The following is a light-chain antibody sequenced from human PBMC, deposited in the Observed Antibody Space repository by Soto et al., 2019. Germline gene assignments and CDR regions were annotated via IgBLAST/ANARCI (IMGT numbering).Light chain of an antibody. CDR1: QSVSSSY. V-gene: IGKV3-20*01. Sequence: EIMLTQSPGTLSLSPGERATLSCRASQSVSSSYLAWYQQKPGQAPRLLIYGASSRATGIPDRFSGSGSGTDFTLTISRLEPEDFAMYYCQQYGSSPPGTFGQGGNVDIK. J-gene: IGKJ1*01. CDR3: QQYGSSPPGT. CDR2: GAS.